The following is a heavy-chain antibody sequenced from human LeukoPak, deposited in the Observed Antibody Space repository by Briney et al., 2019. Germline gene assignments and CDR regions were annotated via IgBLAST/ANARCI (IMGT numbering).Heavy chain of an antibody. CDR1: GFTFSSYW. CDR3: ARDQYYYGSGSYYKGFDY. J-gene: IGHJ4*02. Sequence: GGSLRLSCAASGFTFSSYWMSWVRQAPGKGLEWVANIKQDGSEKYYVDSVKGRFTISRDNAKNSLYLQMNSLRAEDTAVYYCARDQYYYGSGSYYKGFDYWGQGTLVTVSS. V-gene: IGHV3-7*01. CDR2: IKQDGSEK. D-gene: IGHD3-10*01.